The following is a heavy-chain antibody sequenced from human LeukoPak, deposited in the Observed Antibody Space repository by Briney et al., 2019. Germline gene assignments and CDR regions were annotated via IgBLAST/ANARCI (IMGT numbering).Heavy chain of an antibody. J-gene: IGHJ4*02. CDR1: GGSITNYY. V-gene: IGHV4-59*01. CDR2: IYYSGST. CDR3: AGDKSPGDY. Sequence: SETLSLTCTVSGGSITNYYWSWVRQPPGKGLGWIGYIYYSGSTNYNPSLKSRVTISVDTSKNQFSLKLSSVTAADTAVYYCAGDKSPGDYWGQGTLVTVSS.